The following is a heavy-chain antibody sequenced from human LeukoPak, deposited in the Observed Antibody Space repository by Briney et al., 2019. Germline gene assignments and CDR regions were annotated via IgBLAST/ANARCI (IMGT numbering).Heavy chain of an antibody. V-gene: IGHV3-30*02. CDR2: IRYDGSNK. CDR1: GFTFSSYG. J-gene: IGHJ4*02. D-gene: IGHD3-10*01. CDR3: AKDLRVGDYYGSGSYYY. Sequence: PGGSLRLSCAAAGFTFSSYGMHWVRQAPGKGLEGVAFIRYDGSNKYYADSVKGRFTISRDNSKNTLYLQMNSLRAEDTAVYYCAKDLRVGDYYGSGSYYYWGQGTLVTVSS.